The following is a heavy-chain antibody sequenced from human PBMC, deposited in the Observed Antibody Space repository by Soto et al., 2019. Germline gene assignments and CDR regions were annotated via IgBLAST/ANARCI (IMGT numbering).Heavy chain of an antibody. CDR2: AYYSGST. Sequence: PSETLSLTCTVSGGSISTYYWSWIRQSPGKGLEWIGHAYYSGSTNYNPSLKSRVTISVDTSKNQFSLKLSSVTAADTAVYFCAGAEVTFYHYYGMDVWGQGNTVTVSS. V-gene: IGHV4-59*01. CDR1: GGSISTYY. D-gene: IGHD3-16*01. CDR3: AGAEVTFYHYYGMDV. J-gene: IGHJ6*02.